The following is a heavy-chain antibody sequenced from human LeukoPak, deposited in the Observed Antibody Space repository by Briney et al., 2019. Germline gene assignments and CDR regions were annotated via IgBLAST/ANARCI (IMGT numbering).Heavy chain of an antibody. CDR3: ARVHPRSFDYDILTGPSRVEFDP. D-gene: IGHD3-9*01. Sequence: SQTLSLTCTVSGGSISSGGYYWSWIRQHPGKGLEWIGYIYYSGSTYYNPSLKSRVTISVDTSKNQFSLKLSSATAADTAVYYCARVHPRSFDYDILTGPSRVEFDPWGQGTLVTVSS. CDR1: GGSISSGGYY. J-gene: IGHJ5*02. V-gene: IGHV4-31*03. CDR2: IYYSGST.